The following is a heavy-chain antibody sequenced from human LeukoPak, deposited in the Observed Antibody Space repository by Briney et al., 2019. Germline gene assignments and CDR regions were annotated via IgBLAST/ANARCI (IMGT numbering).Heavy chain of an antibody. J-gene: IGHJ4*02. CDR2: IIPILGIA. V-gene: IGHV1-69*04. Sequence: GASVKVSCKASGGTFSSYAISWVRQAPGQGLEWMGRIIPILGIANYAQKFQGRVTITADKSTSTAYMELSSLRSEDTAVYYCARKGGTDLNYGDYIDYWGQGTLVTVSS. CDR3: ARKGGTDLNYGDYIDY. D-gene: IGHD4-17*01. CDR1: GGTFSSYA.